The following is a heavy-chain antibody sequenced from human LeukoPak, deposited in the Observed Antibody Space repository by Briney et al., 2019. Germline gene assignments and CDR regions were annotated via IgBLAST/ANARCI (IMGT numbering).Heavy chain of an antibody. D-gene: IGHD3-22*01. Sequence: ASVKVSCKASGYTFTSYGITWVRQAPGQGPEWMGWISAYNGHTNYAQKLQGRVTMTTDTSTNAGYMELRSLRSDDTAVYYCATFYDSSGYYWFDPWGQGTLVTVSS. CDR1: GYTFTSYG. J-gene: IGHJ5*02. CDR2: ISAYNGHT. CDR3: ATFYDSSGYYWFDP. V-gene: IGHV1-18*01.